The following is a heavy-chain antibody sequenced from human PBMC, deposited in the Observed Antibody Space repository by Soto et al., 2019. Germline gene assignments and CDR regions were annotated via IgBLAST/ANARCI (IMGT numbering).Heavy chain of an antibody. CDR3: ARGVSGYYGFDY. CDR1: GFTFSNYW. CDR2: IKGDETST. J-gene: IGHJ4*02. V-gene: IGHV3-74*01. D-gene: IGHD5-12*01. Sequence: EVQLVESGGGPAQFGGSLRLSCAASGFTFSNYWMHWVRQVPGKGLVWVARIKGDETSTGYADSVKGRFTIFRDNVKNTLYPQMNSLRAEDTAVYYCARGVSGYYGFDYWGRGTLVTVSS.